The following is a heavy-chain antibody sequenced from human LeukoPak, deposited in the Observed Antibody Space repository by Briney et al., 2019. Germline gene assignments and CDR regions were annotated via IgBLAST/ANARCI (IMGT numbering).Heavy chain of an antibody. J-gene: IGHJ4*02. Sequence: GGSLRLSCAASGFTFSSYSMNWVRQAPGKGLEWVSSTSSSSSYIYYADSVKGRFTISRDNAKNSLYLQMNSLRAEDTAVYYCARVGIWRYFDWLYTNIDYWGQGTLVTVSS. D-gene: IGHD3-9*01. V-gene: IGHV3-21*01. CDR3: ARVGIWRYFDWLYTNIDY. CDR1: GFTFSSYS. CDR2: TSSSSSYI.